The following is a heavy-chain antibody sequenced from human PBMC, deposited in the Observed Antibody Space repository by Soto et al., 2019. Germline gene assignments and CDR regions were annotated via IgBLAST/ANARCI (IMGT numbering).Heavy chain of an antibody. D-gene: IGHD4-17*01. J-gene: IGHJ2*01. CDR1: GFTFSSYA. CDR3: AKTVMVTTRYFDL. V-gene: IGHV3-23*01. Sequence: EVQLLESGGGLVQPGGSLRLSCAASGFTFSSYAMSWVRQAPGKGLXXVSAISGSGGSTYYADSVKGRFTISRDNSKNTLYLQMNSLRAEDTAVYYCAKTVMVTTRYFDLWGRGTLVTVSS. CDR2: ISGSGGST.